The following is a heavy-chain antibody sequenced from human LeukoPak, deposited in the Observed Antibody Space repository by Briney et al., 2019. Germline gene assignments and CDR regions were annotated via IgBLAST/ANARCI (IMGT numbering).Heavy chain of an antibody. CDR3: AKAGEYCPDGSCYSENYYFDY. CDR1: GFSFNNYA. CDR2: ITGSGSST. V-gene: IGHV3-23*01. Sequence: PGGSLRLSCEASGFSFNNYAMTWVRQAPGRGLEWVSGITGSGSSTYYSVNGRFTISRDNSKNTLYLQMSNLRAEDTAVYYCAKAGEYCPDGSCYSENYYFDYWGQGTLVTVSS. D-gene: IGHD2-15*01. J-gene: IGHJ4*02.